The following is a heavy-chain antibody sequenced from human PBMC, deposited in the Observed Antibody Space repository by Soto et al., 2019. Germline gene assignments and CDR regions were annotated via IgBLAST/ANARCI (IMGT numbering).Heavy chain of an antibody. J-gene: IGHJ4*02. Sequence: GGSLRLSCAASGFTFSSYAMSWVRQAPGTGLEWVSAISGSGGSTYYADSVKGRFTISRDNSKNTLYLQMNSLRAEDTAVYYCAKDQFKAPRGSWQWLDEQSGLLDYWGQG. V-gene: IGHV3-23*01. CDR1: GFTFSSYA. CDR3: AKDQFKAPRGSWQWLDEQSGLLDY. D-gene: IGHD6-19*01. CDR2: ISGSGGST.